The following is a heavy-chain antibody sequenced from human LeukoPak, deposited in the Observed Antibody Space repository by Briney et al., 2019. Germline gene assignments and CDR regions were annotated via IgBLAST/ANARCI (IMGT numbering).Heavy chain of an antibody. CDR1: GPTFDNFS. V-gene: IGHV3-23*01. Sequence: GASLRLSCVVSGPTFDNFSMGWVRQAPGKGLEWVSTISSRATNTYYADSVKGRFTISRDNSKNTLYLELNTLRAEDTAVYYCAAGGRYTYGYGDLGQGTLVTVSS. CDR2: ISSRATNT. J-gene: IGHJ4*02. D-gene: IGHD5-18*01. CDR3: AAGGRYTYGYGD.